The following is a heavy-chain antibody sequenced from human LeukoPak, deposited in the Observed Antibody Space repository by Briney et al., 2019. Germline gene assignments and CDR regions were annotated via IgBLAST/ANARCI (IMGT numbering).Heavy chain of an antibody. D-gene: IGHD1-26*01. CDR3: ARDRVGATTFDY. CDR1: GYTFTGYY. J-gene: IGHJ4*02. Sequence: ASVKVSCKASGYTFTGYYLYWVRQAPGQGLEWMGWISAYNGNTNYAQKLQGRVTMTTDTSTSTAYMELRSLRSDDTAVYYCARDRVGATTFDYWGQGTLVTVSS. CDR2: ISAYNGNT. V-gene: IGHV1-18*01.